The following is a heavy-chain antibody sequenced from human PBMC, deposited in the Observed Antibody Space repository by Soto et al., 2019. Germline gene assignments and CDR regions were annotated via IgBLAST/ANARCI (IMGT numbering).Heavy chain of an antibody. CDR3: AREGGYCSGGSCYYYYYYGMDV. D-gene: IGHD2-15*01. J-gene: IGHJ6*02. Sequence: PGGSLRLSCAASGFTFSSYAMHWVRQAPGKGLEWVAVISYDGSNKYYADSVKGRFTISRDNSKNTLYLQMNSLRAEDTAVYYCAREGGYCSGGSCYYYYYYGMDVWGQGTTVTVSS. V-gene: IGHV3-30-3*01. CDR1: GFTFSSYA. CDR2: ISYDGSNK.